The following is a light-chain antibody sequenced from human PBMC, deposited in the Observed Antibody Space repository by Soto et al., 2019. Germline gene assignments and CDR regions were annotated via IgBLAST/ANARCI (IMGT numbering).Light chain of an antibody. CDR2: EGS. V-gene: IGLV2-23*01. Sequence: QSALTQPASVSGSPGQSITLSCTGTSSDLVSYNLVSWYQQHPGKAPKLMIYEGSKRPSGVSYRFSGSKSGNTASLTISGLQTEDEADYYCCSYAGSSTFVFGTGTKLTVL. J-gene: IGLJ1*01. CDR1: SSDLVSYNL. CDR3: CSYAGSSTFV.